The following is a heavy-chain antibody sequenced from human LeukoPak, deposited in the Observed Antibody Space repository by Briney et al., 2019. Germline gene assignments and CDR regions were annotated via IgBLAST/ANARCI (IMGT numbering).Heavy chain of an antibody. J-gene: IGHJ6*03. V-gene: IGHV1-18*01. Sequence: AASVTLSCKASGYSFTSYGISWVRQPPGQGLEWIGWISTYNGNTNYAQKLQSRVTMTTNTSTSTGYMELRRLRSDDTAVYYCARESDYYYYMDVWGKGTTVTVSS. CDR2: ISTYNGNT. CDR1: GYSFTSYG. CDR3: ARESDYYYYMDV.